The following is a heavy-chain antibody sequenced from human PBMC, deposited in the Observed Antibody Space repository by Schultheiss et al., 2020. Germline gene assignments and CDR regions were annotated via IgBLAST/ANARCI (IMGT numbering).Heavy chain of an antibody. CDR1: GFTFDDYT. CDR2: ISWDGGST. V-gene: IGHV3-43*01. Sequence: GGSLRLSCAASGFTFDDYTMHWVRQAPGKGLEWVSLISWDGGSTYYADSVKGRFTISRDNAKNSLYLQMNSLRAEDTAVYYCATDLGAPWGQGTLVTVSS. CDR3: ATDLGAP. J-gene: IGHJ4*02.